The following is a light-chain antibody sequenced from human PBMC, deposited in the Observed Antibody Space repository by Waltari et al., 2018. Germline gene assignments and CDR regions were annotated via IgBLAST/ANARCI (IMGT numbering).Light chain of an antibody. CDR1: QGISNS. J-gene: IGKJ2*01. CDR2: GAS. V-gene: IGKV1-NL1*01. CDR3: QQYYSTPT. Sequence: DIQMTQSPSSLSASVGDRVTITCRASQGISNSLAWYQQKPGKAPKFLLYGASRLESGFPARFSGSGSGTDYTLTISSLQPEDFATYYCQQYYSTPTFGQGTKLEIK.